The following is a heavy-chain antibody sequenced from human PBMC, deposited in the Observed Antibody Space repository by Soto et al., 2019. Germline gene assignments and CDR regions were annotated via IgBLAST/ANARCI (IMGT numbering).Heavy chain of an antibody. CDR3: AVSSGRRSYNWFDP. CDR1: GGSFSGYY. CDR2: INHSGST. V-gene: IGHV4-34*01. J-gene: IGHJ5*02. Sequence: SETLSLTCAVYGGSFSGYYWSWIRQPPGKGLEWIGEINHSGSTNYNPSLKSRVTISVDTSKNQFSLKLSSVTAADTAVYYCAVSSGRRSYNWFDPWGQGTLVTVSS. D-gene: IGHD1-26*01.